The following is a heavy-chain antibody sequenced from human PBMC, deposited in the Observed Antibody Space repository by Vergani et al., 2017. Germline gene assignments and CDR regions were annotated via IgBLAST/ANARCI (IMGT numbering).Heavy chain of an antibody. J-gene: IGHJ6*03. CDR3: AGRVGATRHYYYYMDV. CDR1: GGSFSGYY. Sequence: QVQLQQWGAGLLKPSETLSLTCAVYGGSFSGYYWSWIRQPPGKGLEWIGEINHSGSTNYNPSLKSRVTISVDTSKNQFSLKLSSVAAADTAVYYCAGRVGATRHYYYYMDVWGKGTTVTVSS. CDR2: INHSGST. D-gene: IGHD1-26*01. V-gene: IGHV4-34*01.